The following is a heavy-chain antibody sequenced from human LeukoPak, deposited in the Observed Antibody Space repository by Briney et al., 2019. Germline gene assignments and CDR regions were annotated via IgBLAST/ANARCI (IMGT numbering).Heavy chain of an antibody. J-gene: IGHJ4*02. Sequence: GGSLRLSCAASGFTFSSYAMSWVRQAPGKGLEWVSAISGSGGSTYYADSVKGRFTISRDNSKNTLYLQMNSLRAEDTAVYYCAKDQSAAYYDYVWGSYRRYYFDYWGQGTLVTVSS. CDR1: GFTFSSYA. CDR2: ISGSGGST. D-gene: IGHD3-16*02. CDR3: AKDQSAAYYDYVWGSYRRYYFDY. V-gene: IGHV3-23*01.